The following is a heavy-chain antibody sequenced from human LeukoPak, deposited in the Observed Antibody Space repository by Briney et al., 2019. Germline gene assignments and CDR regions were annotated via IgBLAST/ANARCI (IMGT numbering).Heavy chain of an antibody. CDR1: GVPFSGYY. D-gene: IGHD3-22*01. CDR2: INHSGST. J-gene: IGHJ4*02. Sequence: SETLSLTCAVYGVPFSGYYWSWIGQPPGKGLEWMGEINHSGSTKYNPSLKSRVTISGDTSKNQFSLKLRSVTAADTAVYYCARALERYYYDSSGYYAHFDYWGQGTLVTVSS. V-gene: IGHV4-34*01. CDR3: ARALERYYYDSSGYYAHFDY.